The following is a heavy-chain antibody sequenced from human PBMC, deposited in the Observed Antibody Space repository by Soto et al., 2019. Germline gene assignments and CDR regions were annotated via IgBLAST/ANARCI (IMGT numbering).Heavy chain of an antibody. V-gene: IGHV3-74*01. CDR2: INPDGSDV. Sequence: QVVESGGGLVPPGGALRLSCAASGFPFTNYWMNWVRQTPGKGLIWVSLINPDGSDVGYADSVECRFTVSRNNAKNTLYLQMHSLRAEDTAMYYCACWGHIVPVAPSDFDRWGQGTLVTVSS. J-gene: IGHJ4*02. CDR3: ACWGHIVPVAPSDFDR. CDR1: GFPFTNYW. D-gene: IGHD2-8*02.